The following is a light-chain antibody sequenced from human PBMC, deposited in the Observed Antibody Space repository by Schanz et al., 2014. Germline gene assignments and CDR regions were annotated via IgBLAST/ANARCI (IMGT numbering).Light chain of an antibody. J-gene: IGKJ5*01. CDR3: QQYGNSPGT. Sequence: EIVMTQTPGTLSLSPGERATLSCRASQSVGSSQLAWYQQKPGQAPSLLIYGASTRATGIPARFSGSGSGTDFTLTITRLEPEDFAVYYCQQYGNSPGTFGQGTRLEIE. V-gene: IGKV3-20*01. CDR2: GAS. CDR1: QSVGSSQ.